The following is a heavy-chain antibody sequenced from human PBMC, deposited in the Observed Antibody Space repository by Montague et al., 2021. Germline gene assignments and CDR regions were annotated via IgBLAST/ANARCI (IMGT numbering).Heavy chain of an antibody. Sequence: SETLSLSCTVSSGSIFHAHWGWVRQPAGKGLEWLGSMFYGGATSNNPSLKSRVTMSIDTSTNQFSLKLSFVTAADTAVYYCAKQDYDVSGTSYKGFDPWGQGILVTVSS. D-gene: IGHD3-10*01. J-gene: IGHJ5*02. CDR2: MFYGGAT. V-gene: IGHV4-59*08. CDR3: AKQDYDVSGTSYKGFDP. CDR1: SGSIFHAH.